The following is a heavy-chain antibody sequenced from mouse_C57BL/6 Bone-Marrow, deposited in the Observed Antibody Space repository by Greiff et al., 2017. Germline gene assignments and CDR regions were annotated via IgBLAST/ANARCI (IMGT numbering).Heavy chain of an antibody. Sequence: EVQLVESGPELVKPGASVKISCKASGYSFTDYNMNWVKQSNGKSLEWIGVINPNYGTTSYSQKFKGKATLTVDQSSSTAYMQLNSLTSEDSAVYYCARNYYGSSQGYFDVWGTGTTVTVSS. J-gene: IGHJ1*03. CDR2: INPNYGTT. D-gene: IGHD1-1*01. CDR3: ARNYYGSSQGYFDV. CDR1: GYSFTDYN. V-gene: IGHV1-39*01.